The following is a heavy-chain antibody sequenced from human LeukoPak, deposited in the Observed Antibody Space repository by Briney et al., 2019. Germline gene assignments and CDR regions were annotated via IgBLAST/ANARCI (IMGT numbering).Heavy chain of an antibody. D-gene: IGHD3-10*01. Sequence: PGGSLRLSCAASGFTFSSYSMNWVRQAPGKGLEWVSSISSSSSYIYYADSVKGRFTISRDNAKSSLYLQMNSLRAEDTAVYYCAREFGFGELCMDVWGKGTTVTVSS. V-gene: IGHV3-21*01. CDR1: GFTFSSYS. J-gene: IGHJ6*04. CDR3: AREFGFGELCMDV. CDR2: ISSSSSYI.